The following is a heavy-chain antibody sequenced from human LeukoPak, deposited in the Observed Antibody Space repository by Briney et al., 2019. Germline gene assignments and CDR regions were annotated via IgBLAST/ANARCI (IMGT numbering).Heavy chain of an antibody. J-gene: IGHJ4*02. V-gene: IGHV4-39*07. CDR2: IYYSGNT. CDR3: ARRRGWQLVD. D-gene: IGHD6-13*01. CDR1: GGSISSSSYY. Sequence: SETLSLTCTVSGGSISSSSYYWGWIRQPPGKGLEWIGSIYYSGNTFYNPSLKSRVTISVDKSKNQFSLKLSSVTAADTAVYYCARRRGWQLVDWGQGTLVTVSS.